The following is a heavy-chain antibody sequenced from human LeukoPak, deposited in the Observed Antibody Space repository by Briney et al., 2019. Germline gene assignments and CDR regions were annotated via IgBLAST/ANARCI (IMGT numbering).Heavy chain of an antibody. CDR2: TSAYNGNT. J-gene: IGHJ4*02. CDR1: GYTFTSYG. D-gene: IGHD3-22*01. V-gene: IGHV1-18*01. CDR3: AREAVGGYYPYYFDY. Sequence: ASVKVSCKASGYTFTSYGISWVRQAPGQGLEWMGWTSAYNGNTNYAQKLQGRVTMTTDTSTSTAYMELRSLRSDDTAVYYCAREAVGGYYPYYFDYWGQGTLVTVSS.